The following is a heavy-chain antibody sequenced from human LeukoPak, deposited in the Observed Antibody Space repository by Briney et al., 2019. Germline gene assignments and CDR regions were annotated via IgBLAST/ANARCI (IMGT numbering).Heavy chain of an antibody. V-gene: IGHV4-31*03. CDR3: ARKVVPAANSNWFDP. Sequence: YPSQTLSLTCTVSGGSISSGGYYWSWIRQHPGKGLEWIGYIYYGGSTYYNPSLKSRVTISVDTSKNQFSLKLSSVTAADTAVYYCARKVVPAANSNWFDPWGQGTLVTVSS. CDR1: GGSISSGGYY. D-gene: IGHD2-2*01. CDR2: IYYGGST. J-gene: IGHJ5*02.